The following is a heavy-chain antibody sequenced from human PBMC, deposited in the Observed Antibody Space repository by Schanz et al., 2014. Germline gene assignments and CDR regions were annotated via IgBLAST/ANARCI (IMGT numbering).Heavy chain of an antibody. CDR3: ARVSMEFERGKSYYYYMDV. V-gene: IGHV1-8*01. Sequence: QVQLVQSGAEVKKPGASVKVSCRASGYPFTSDDITWVRQAPGQGLEWMGWMNPNSGDTGYPRKFQGRVTMTRNTSISTAYMELNSLTSEDTAVYYCARVSMEFERGKSYYYYMDVWGRGTTVTVSS. J-gene: IGHJ6*03. CDR2: MNPNSGDT. CDR1: GYPFTSDD. D-gene: IGHD3-10*01.